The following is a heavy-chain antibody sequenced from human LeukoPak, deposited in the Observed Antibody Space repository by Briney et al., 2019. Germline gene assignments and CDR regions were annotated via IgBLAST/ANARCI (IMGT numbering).Heavy chain of an antibody. CDR1: GGSISSTFYY. V-gene: IGHV4-39*01. Sequence: SETLSLTCTVSGGSISSTFYYWGWIRQPPGKGLELIGSINYSGSTYYNPSLKSRVTISVDTSKNQFSLNLSSVTAADTAVYYCARRRFVRGPDVVNPFDYWGQGTLVTVSS. CDR3: ARRRFVRGPDVVNPFDY. CDR2: INYSGST. D-gene: IGHD2-8*01. J-gene: IGHJ4*02.